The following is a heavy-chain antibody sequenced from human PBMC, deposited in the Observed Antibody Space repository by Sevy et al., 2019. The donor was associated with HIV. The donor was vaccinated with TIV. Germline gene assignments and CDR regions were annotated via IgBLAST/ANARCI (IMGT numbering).Heavy chain of an antibody. CDR2: IRYTGTT. Sequence: SETLSLTCTVSGGSITTADYYWSWIRQSPGKGLEWIGYIRYTGTTYYNPSLKSRISSISVDASRNRFSLKLNSVTAADTAVYYCARGVGGPGVMITFGGVKYGIDFWGLGRLVTVSS. D-gene: IGHD3-16*01. V-gene: IGHV4-30-4*01. CDR3: ARGVGGPGVMITFGGVKYGIDF. CDR1: GGSITTADYY. J-gene: IGHJ3*01.